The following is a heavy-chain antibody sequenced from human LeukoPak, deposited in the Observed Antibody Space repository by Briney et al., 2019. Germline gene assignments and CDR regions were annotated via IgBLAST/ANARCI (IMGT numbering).Heavy chain of an antibody. J-gene: IGHJ6*02. CDR1: GGSFSGYY. V-gene: IGHV4-34*01. Sequence: PSETLSLTCAVYGGSFSGYYWSWIRQPPGKGLEWIGEINHSGSTNYNPSLESRVTISVDTSKNQFSLKLSSVTAADTAVYYCARGYEDGHYYYYGMDVWGQGTTVTVSS. CDR2: INHSGST. CDR3: ARGYEDGHYYYYGMDV. D-gene: IGHD5-12*01.